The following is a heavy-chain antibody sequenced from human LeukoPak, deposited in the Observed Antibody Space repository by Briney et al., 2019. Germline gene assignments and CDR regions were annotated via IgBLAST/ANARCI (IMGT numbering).Heavy chain of an antibody. J-gene: IGHJ4*02. D-gene: IGHD5-18*01. Sequence: ASVKVSCKASGYTFTSCYMHWVRQAPGQGLEWMGIINPSGGSTSYAQKFQGRVTMTRDTSTSTVYMELSSLRSEDTAVYYCARNTLDTAMGAAVDYWGQGTLVTVFS. CDR3: ARNTLDTAMGAAVDY. V-gene: IGHV1-46*03. CDR2: INPSGGST. CDR1: GYTFTSCY.